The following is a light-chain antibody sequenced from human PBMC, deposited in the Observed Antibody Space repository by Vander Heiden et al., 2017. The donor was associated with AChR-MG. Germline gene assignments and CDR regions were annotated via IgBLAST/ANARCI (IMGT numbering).Light chain of an antibody. CDR3: QQLKT. Sequence: DIQMTQSPSTLSASVGDRVTITCRASQSISSWLAWYQQKPGKAPKLLIYKASSLESGVPSRFSGSGSGTGFTLTISSLQPDDFATYYCQQLKTFGPGTKVDIK. V-gene: IGKV1-5*03. J-gene: IGKJ3*01. CDR2: KAS. CDR1: QSISSW.